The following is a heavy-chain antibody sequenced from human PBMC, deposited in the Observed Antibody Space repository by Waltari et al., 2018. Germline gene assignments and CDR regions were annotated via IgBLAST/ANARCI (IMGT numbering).Heavy chain of an antibody. V-gene: IGHV4-38-2*01. CDR3: ARHPAKQNSYYFDY. D-gene: IGHD2-2*01. CDR2: IYHSGST. Sequence: QVQLQESGPGLVKPSETLSLTCAVSGYSISSGYYWGWIRQPPGKGLEWIGSIYHSGSTYYNPSLKSRVTISVDTSKSQFSLKLSSVTAADTAVYYCARHPAKQNSYYFDYWGQGTLVTVSS. CDR1: GYSISSGYY. J-gene: IGHJ4*02.